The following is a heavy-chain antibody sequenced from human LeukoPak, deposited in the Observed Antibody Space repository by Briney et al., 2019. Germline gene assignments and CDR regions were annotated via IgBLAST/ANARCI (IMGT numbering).Heavy chain of an antibody. V-gene: IGHV4-59*01. J-gene: IGHJ5*02. CDR1: GGSISSYY. Sequence: SVTLSLTCTVSGGSISSYYWSWIRQPPGKGLEWLGYIYYSGSTNYNPSLKSRVTISVDPSKNQFSLKLSSVTAADTAVYYCASNGPTGSGWFDPWGQGTLVTVSS. CDR2: IYYSGST. CDR3: ASNGPTGSGWFDP. D-gene: IGHD6-19*01.